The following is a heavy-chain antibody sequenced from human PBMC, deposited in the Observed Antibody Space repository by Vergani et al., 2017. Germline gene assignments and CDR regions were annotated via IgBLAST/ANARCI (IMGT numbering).Heavy chain of an antibody. CDR1: GFTFSSYW. D-gene: IGHD6-13*01. CDR3: ARDQSGWFPPYYYYYGMDV. J-gene: IGHJ6*02. V-gene: IGHV3-7*01. CDR2: IKQDGSEK. Sequence: EVQLVESGGGLVQPGGSLRLSCAASGFTFSSYWMSWVRQAPGKGLEWVANIKQDGSEKYYVDSVKGRFTISRDNAKNSLYLQMNSLRAEDTAVYYCARDQSGWFPPYYYYYGMDVWGQGP.